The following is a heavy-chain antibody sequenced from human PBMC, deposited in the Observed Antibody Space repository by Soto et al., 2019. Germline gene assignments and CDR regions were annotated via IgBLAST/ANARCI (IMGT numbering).Heavy chain of an antibody. Sequence: ASVKVSCKASGYTFSDYYIHWVRQAPGQGLEWMGWINPNSGGTKYAQKFQGGVTMTRDISIATAYMELSSLRSDDTAIYYCARMATFGSLNWSDPWGQGTLVTVSS. D-gene: IGHD3-16*01. CDR3: ARMATFGSLNWSDP. J-gene: IGHJ5*02. CDR2: INPNSGGT. CDR1: GYTFSDYY. V-gene: IGHV1-2*02.